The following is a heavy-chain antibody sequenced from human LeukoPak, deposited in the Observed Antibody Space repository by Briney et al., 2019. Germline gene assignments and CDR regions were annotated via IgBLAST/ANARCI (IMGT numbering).Heavy chain of an antibody. CDR3: ARDAVFGSGKTHLDF. V-gene: IGHV3-7*04. CDR2: IKYDGSEA. D-gene: IGHD3-10*01. Sequence: PGGSLRLSCVASASEFTFNRYWMSWVRQAPGKGLEWVANIKYDGSEAYYVDSVKGRFSISRDNARNSLSLQMNSLTIDYTGVYFCARDAVFGSGKTHLDFWGQGTLVSVSS. CDR1: EFTFNRYW. J-gene: IGHJ4*02.